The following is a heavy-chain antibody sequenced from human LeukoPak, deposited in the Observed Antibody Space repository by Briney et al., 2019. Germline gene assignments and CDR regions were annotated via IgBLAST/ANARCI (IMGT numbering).Heavy chain of an antibody. V-gene: IGHV3-23*01. J-gene: IGHJ4*02. Sequence: GGSLRLSCAASGFTLSSYAMSWVRQAPGKGLEWVSAISDTGNTYHADSVTGRFTISRDSSKNTLFLQMNRLRPEDAAVYYCAKAPVTTCRGAFCYPFDYWGLGTLVTVSS. CDR2: ISDTGNT. D-gene: IGHD2-15*01. CDR3: AKAPVTTCRGAFCYPFDY. CDR1: GFTLSSYA.